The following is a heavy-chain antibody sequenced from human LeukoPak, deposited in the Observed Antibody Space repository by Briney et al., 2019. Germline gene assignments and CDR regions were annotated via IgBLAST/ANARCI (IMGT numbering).Heavy chain of an antibody. D-gene: IGHD6-6*01. V-gene: IGHV3-23*01. CDR2: ISGSGGST. Sequence: GGSLRLSCAASRFTFSSYAMNWVRQAPGKGLEWVSAISGSGGSTYYADSVKGRFTTSRDNSKNTLYLQMNSLRAEDTAVYYCAKERAARPHYYGMDVWGQGTTVTVPS. CDR3: AKERAARPHYYGMDV. CDR1: RFTFSSYA. J-gene: IGHJ6*02.